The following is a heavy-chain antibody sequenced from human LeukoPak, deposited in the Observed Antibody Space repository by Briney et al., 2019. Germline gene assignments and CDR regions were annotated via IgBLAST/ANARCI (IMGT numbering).Heavy chain of an antibody. D-gene: IGHD2-2*03. Sequence: GSLRLSCAASGFTFSNYWMSWFRQAPGKGPEWVAIIKQDGSEKYYVDSVKGRFTISRDNAKNSLYLQMNSLRADDTAVYYCAGDEGWIFDIWGQGTKVTVSS. CDR3: AGDEGWIFDI. CDR2: IKQDGSEK. J-gene: IGHJ3*02. CDR1: GFTFSNYW. V-gene: IGHV3-7*01.